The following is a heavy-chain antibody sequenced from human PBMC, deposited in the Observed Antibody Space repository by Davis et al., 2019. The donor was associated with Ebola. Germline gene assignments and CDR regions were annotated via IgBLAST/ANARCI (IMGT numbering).Heavy chain of an antibody. V-gene: IGHV1-2*04. Sequence: AASVKVSCKASGYTFIDYYIHWVRQAPGQGLEWMGWINPKSGVTKYAQQFQDWVTMTRDTSITTAYVELSGLTSDDMAIYYCARALSATYDYYMDVWGKGSAVTVSS. J-gene: IGHJ6*03. D-gene: IGHD2-15*01. CDR1: GYTFIDYY. CDR2: INPKSGVT. CDR3: ARALSATYDYYMDV.